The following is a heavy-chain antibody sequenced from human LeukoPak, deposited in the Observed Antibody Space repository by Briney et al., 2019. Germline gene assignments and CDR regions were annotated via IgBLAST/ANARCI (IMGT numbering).Heavy chain of an antibody. V-gene: IGHV1-69*04. CDR3: AASYGGKGALGY. CDR2: IIPILGIA. J-gene: IGHJ4*02. Sequence: SVKVSCKASGGTFSSYAISWVRQAPGQGLEWMGRIIPILGIANYAQKFQGRVTITADKSTSTAYMELSSLRSEDTAVYYCAASYGGKGALGYWGQGTLVTVSS. CDR1: GGTFSSYA. D-gene: IGHD4-23*01.